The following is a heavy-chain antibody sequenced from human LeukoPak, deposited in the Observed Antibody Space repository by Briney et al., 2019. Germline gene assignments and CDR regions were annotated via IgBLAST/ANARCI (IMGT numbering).Heavy chain of an antibody. J-gene: IGHJ6*03. CDR1: GFTFSSYA. CDR3: AKGIVLMVYAIPYYYYYMDV. D-gene: IGHD2-8*01. Sequence: GGSLRLSCAASGFTFSSYAMSWVRQAPGKGLEWVSAISGSGGSTYYADSVKGRFTISRDNSKNTLYLQMNSLRAEDTAVCYCAKGIVLMVYAIPYYYYYMDVWGKGTTVTVPS. V-gene: IGHV3-23*01. CDR2: ISGSGGST.